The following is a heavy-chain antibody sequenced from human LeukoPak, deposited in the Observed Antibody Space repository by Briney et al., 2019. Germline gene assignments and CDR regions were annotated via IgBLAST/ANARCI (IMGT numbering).Heavy chain of an antibody. D-gene: IGHD3-22*01. CDR2: ISSSSSYI. J-gene: IGHJ3*02. Sequence: GGSLRLSCAASGFTFSSYSMNWVRQAPGKGLEWVSSISSSSSYIYYADSVKGRFTISRDNSKNTLYLQMNSLRAEDTAVYYCARFVVINGAFDIWGQGTMVTVSS. CDR1: GFTFSSYS. V-gene: IGHV3-21*04. CDR3: ARFVVINGAFDI.